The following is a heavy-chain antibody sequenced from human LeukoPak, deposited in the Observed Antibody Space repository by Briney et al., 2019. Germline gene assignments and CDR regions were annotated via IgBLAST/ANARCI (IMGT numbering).Heavy chain of an antibody. CDR3: ATELTSIVPDY. D-gene: IGHD2-21*01. V-gene: IGHV1-24*01. Sequence: ASVKVSCKASGYTFTSYYMHWVRQAPGKGLEWMGGFDPENDERLYAHQFRGRLTMTEDSSTDTAYMELSGLRSEDTAVYYCATELTSIVPDYWGQGTLVTVSS. CDR1: GYTFTSYY. CDR2: FDPENDER. J-gene: IGHJ4*02.